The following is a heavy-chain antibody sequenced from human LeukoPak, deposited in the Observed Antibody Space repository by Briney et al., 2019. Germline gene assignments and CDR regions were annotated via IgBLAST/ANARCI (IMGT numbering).Heavy chain of an antibody. CDR2: ISSSGSTI. V-gene: IGHV3-11*01. Sequence: GGSLRLSCAASGFTFSDYYMSWMRQAPGKGLEGVSYISSSGSTIYCVDSVKGLFTISRYNAKNSLYQQMSSLRAEDTAVYYCARAPRRYAGHDAFDIWGQETMVTVSS. J-gene: IGHJ3*02. CDR1: GFTFSDYY. CDR3: ARAPRRYAGHDAFDI. D-gene: IGHD2-2*01.